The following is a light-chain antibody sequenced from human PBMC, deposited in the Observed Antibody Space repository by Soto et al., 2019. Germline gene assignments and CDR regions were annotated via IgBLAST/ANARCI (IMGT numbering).Light chain of an antibody. CDR3: SSYTSSSTHWV. V-gene: IGLV2-14*01. CDR1: SSDVGGYNY. J-gene: IGLJ3*02. CDR2: EVS. Sequence: QSALTQPASVSGSPGQSITISCTGSSSDVGGYNYVSWYQQHPGKAPKLMIYEVSNRPSGVSNRFSGSKSGNTASLTISGLQAEDEADNYCSSYTSSSTHWVFGGRTKLTVL.